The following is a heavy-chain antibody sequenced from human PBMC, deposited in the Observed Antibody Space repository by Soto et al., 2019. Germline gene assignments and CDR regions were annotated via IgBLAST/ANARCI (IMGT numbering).Heavy chain of an antibody. CDR2: IRSKAYGGTT. J-gene: IGHJ6*02. CDR3: TRATDCSSTSCPREDDYYYGMDV. CDR1: GFTFGDYA. Sequence: HPGGSLRLSCTASGFTFGDYAMSWFRQAPGKGLEWVGFIRSKAYGGTTEYAASVKGRFTISRDDSKSIAYLQMNSLKTEDTAVYYCTRATDCSSTSCPREDDYYYGMDVWGQGTTVTVSS. D-gene: IGHD2-2*01. V-gene: IGHV3-49*03.